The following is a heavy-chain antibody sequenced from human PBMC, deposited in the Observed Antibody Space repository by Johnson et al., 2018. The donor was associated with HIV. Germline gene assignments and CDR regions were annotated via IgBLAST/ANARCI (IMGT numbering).Heavy chain of an antibody. CDR3: ARVRWVSKWLSYDAFDI. CDR1: EFSFSTYA. Sequence: QVQLVESGGGVVQPGRSLRLSCAASEFSFSTYAMHWVRQAPGKGLEWVAVIWYDGSNKNYADSVKGRFTISRDNSKNAMSLQMNSLRAEDTAVYYCARVRWVSKWLSYDAFDIWGQGTMVTVSS. D-gene: IGHD3-22*01. J-gene: IGHJ3*02. CDR2: IWYDGSNK. V-gene: IGHV3-33*01.